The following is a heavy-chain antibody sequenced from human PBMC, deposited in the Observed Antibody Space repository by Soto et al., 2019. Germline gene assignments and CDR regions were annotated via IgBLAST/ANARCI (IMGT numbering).Heavy chain of an antibody. CDR2: INYSGST. CDR3: ATQDRSGFSNKYYFDY. D-gene: IGHD3-22*01. V-gene: IGHV4-31*03. Sequence: SETLSLTCTVSGGSINSGGYYWNWIRQHPGKGLEWIGYINYSGSTYYNPALKSRVTMSLDTSKNQFSLKLSSVTAADTALYYCATQDRSGFSNKYYFDYWGQGNLVTVS. J-gene: IGHJ4*02. CDR1: GGSINSGGYY.